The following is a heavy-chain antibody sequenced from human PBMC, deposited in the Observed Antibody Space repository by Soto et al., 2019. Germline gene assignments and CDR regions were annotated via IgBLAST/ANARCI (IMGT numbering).Heavy chain of an antibody. V-gene: IGHV3-23*01. CDR2: ISGSGDST. D-gene: IGHD3-3*01. J-gene: IGHJ4*02. Sequence: GGSLRLSCAASGFTFSSYAMSWVRQAPGKGLEWVSGISGSGDSTYYADSVKGRFTISGDNSKNTLYLQMNSLRAEDTAVYYCAKDRADYDSWSGYWRESDYWGQGTLVTVSS. CDR1: GFTFSSYA. CDR3: AKDRADYDSWSGYWRESDY.